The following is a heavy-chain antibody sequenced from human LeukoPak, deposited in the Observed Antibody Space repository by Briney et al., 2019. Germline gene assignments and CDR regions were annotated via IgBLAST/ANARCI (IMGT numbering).Heavy chain of an antibody. CDR1: GFTFSNAW. V-gene: IGHV3-15*01. D-gene: IGHD3-9*01. CDR2: IKSKTDGGTT. Sequence: GGSLRLSCAASGFTFSNAWMSWVRQAPGKGLEWVGRIKSKTDGGTTDYAAPVKGRFTISRDDSKNTLYLQMNSLKTEDTAVYYCTWLGRRYFDWYTAPDYWGQGTLVTVSS. J-gene: IGHJ4*02. CDR3: TWLGRRYFDWYTAPDY.